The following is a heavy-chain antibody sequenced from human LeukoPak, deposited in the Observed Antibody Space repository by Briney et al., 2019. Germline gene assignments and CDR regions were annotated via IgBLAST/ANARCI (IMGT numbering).Heavy chain of an antibody. J-gene: IGHJ4*02. V-gene: IGHV3-30*18. CDR3: AKGPWQLRNFDY. CDR1: GFTFSSFG. CDR2: ISDDGSSK. D-gene: IGHD6-19*01. Sequence: PGESLRLSCAASGFTFSSFGMHWVRQAPGKGLEWVAVISDDGSSKYYVDSVKGRFTISRDNSKNTLYLQMNSLRAEDTAVYYCAKGPWQLRNFDYWGQGTLVTVSS.